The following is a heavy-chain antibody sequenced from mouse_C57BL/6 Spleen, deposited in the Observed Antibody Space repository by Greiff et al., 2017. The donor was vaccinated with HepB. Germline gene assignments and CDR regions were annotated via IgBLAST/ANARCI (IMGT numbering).Heavy chain of an antibody. V-gene: IGHV1-26*01. CDR1: GYTFTDYY. D-gene: IGHD2-3*01. Sequence: EVQLQQSGPELVKPGASVKISCKASGYTFTDYYMNWVKQSHGKSLEWIGDINPNNGGTSYNQKFKGKATLTVDKSSSTAYMELRSLTSEDSAVYYCAREPAIYDGYYGYAMDYWGQGTSVTVSS. CDR3: AREPAIYDGYYGYAMDY. CDR2: INPNNGGT. J-gene: IGHJ4*01.